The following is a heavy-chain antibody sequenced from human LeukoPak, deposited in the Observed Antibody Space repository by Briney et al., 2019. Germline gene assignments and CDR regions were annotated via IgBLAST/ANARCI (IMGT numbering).Heavy chain of an antibody. D-gene: IGHD5-12*01. Sequence: ASVNESCTASGYTFTSYGFSWVRQAPGQGHEWMGWISAYSGNTNYAQKVRGRVTMTTDTFTSTAYMELRSLRSDDTAVYYCARDLHSGYDFGYWGQGTLVTVSS. CDR2: ISAYSGNT. CDR1: GYTFTSYG. V-gene: IGHV1-18*01. J-gene: IGHJ4*02. CDR3: ARDLHSGYDFGY.